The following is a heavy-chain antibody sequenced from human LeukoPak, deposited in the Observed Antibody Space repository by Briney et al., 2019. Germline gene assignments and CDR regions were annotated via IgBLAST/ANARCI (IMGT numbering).Heavy chain of an antibody. Sequence: SGGSLRLSCAASGFTFSSYSMNWVRQAPGKGLEWVSYISSSSSTIYYADSVKGRFTISRDNAKNSLYLQMNSLRAEDTAVYYCARGVGTMVRGSSNWFDPWGQGTLVTVSS. D-gene: IGHD3-10*01. J-gene: IGHJ5*02. V-gene: IGHV3-48*01. CDR2: ISSSSSTI. CDR1: GFTFSSYS. CDR3: ARGVGTMVRGSSNWFDP.